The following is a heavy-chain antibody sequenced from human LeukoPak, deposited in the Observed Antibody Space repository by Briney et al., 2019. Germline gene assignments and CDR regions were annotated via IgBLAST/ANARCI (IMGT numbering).Heavy chain of an antibody. CDR2: ISAYNGNT. CDR3: ARGSAPPTLFDY. J-gene: IGHJ4*02. CDR1: GYTFTSYG. Sequence: ASVKVSCKTSGYTFTSYGITWVRQAPGQGLEWMGWISAYNGNTNYAQKLQGRVTMTTDTSTSTAYMELRSLRSDDTAVYYCARGSAPPTLFDYWGQGTLVTVSS. V-gene: IGHV1-18*01. D-gene: IGHD3-16*01.